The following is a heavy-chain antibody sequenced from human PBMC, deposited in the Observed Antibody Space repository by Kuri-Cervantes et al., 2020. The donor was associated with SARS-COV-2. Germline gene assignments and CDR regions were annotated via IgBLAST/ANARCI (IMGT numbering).Heavy chain of an antibody. D-gene: IGHD3-22*01. Sequence: AVTVSCKTSGGTFTTYSLNWVRQAPGQGLEWMGGIIPVLGVTTYARRFQGRVSITADTSTSTAYMDLSSLSFDDTAVYYCASGVPLYDNSGYVYYFDSWGQGTLVTVSS. CDR2: IIPVLGVT. V-gene: IGHV1-69*10. J-gene: IGHJ4*02. CDR1: GGTFTTYS. CDR3: ASGVPLYDNSGYVYYFDS.